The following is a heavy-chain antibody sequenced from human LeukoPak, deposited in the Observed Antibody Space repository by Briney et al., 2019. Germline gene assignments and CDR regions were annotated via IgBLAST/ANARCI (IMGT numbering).Heavy chain of an antibody. J-gene: IGHJ3*02. D-gene: IGHD2-15*01. CDR1: GFTFSSYA. CDR3: SKSVAPYCSGGSCFDAFDI. V-gene: IGHV3-23*01. CDR2: ISHSGAST. Sequence: GGSLRLSYAASGFTFSSYAMNWVRQAPAKGLTGVSAISHSGASTYYADSLKGRFTISRDNSKNTLFLQIDSLEGEETGLLYLSKSVAPYCSGGSCFDAFDIWGQGKMVTVSS.